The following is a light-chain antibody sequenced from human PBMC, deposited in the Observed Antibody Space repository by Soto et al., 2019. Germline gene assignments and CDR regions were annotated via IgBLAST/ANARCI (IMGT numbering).Light chain of an antibody. CDR1: SSDVGGYNY. CDR3: SSYTSSSIDYV. Sequence: QSALTQPASVSGPPGQSITISCTGTSSDVGGYNYVSWYQQHPGKAPKLMIYEVSNRPSGVSNRFSGSKSGNTASLTISGRQAEDEADYYCSSYTSSSIDYVFGTGTKLTVL. V-gene: IGLV2-14*01. J-gene: IGLJ1*01. CDR2: EVS.